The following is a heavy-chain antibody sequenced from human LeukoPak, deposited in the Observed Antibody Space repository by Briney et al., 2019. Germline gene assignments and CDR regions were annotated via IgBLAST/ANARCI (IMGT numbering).Heavy chain of an antibody. Sequence: PGGSLRLSCAASGFTVSSNYMSWVRQAPGKGLEWVSVIYSGGSTYYADSVKGRFTISRDNSKNTLYLQMNSLRAEDTAVYYCASRYCGGDCYSGYYYYYMDVWGKGTTVTVSS. D-gene: IGHD2-21*02. CDR2: IYSGGST. V-gene: IGHV3-66*02. J-gene: IGHJ6*03. CDR1: GFTVSSNY. CDR3: ASRYCGGDCYSGYYYYYMDV.